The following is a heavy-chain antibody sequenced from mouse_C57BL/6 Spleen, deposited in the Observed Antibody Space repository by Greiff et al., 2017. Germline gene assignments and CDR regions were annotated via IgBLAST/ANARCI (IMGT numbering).Heavy chain of an antibody. J-gene: IGHJ4*01. CDR3: ARSGPPTVVARDAMDY. CDR1: GYAFSSSW. CDR2: IYPGDGDT. D-gene: IGHD1-1*01. V-gene: IGHV1-82*01. Sequence: QVQLQQSGPELVKPGASVKISCKASGYAFSSSWMNWVKQRPGKGLEWIGRIYPGDGDTNYNGKFKGKATLTADKSSSTAYMQLSSLTSEDSAVYFCARSGPPTVVARDAMDYWGQGTSVTVSS.